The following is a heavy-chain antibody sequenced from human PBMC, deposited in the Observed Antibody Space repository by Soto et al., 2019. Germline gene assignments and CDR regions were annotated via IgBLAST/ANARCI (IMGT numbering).Heavy chain of an antibody. CDR3: ARASESGNYYDSSGYYYYYYYGMDV. V-gene: IGHV1-69*13. CDR1: GGTFSSYA. Sequence: SVKVSCKASGGTFSSYATSWVRQAPGQGLEWMGGIIPIFGTANYAQKFQGRVTITADESTSTAYMELSSLRSEDTAVYYCARASESGNYYDSSGYYYYYYYGMDVRGQGTKVTVSS. CDR2: IIPIFGTA. J-gene: IGHJ6*02. D-gene: IGHD3-22*01.